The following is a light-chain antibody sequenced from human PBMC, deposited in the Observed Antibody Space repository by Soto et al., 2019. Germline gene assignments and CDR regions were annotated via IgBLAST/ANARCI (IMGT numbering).Light chain of an antibody. J-gene: IGLJ1*01. CDR2: DVS. CDR3: CSYAGSPRDV. Sequence: QSALTQPRSVSGSPGQSVTISCTGTSSDVGGYNYVSWYQQHPGKAPKVMIYDVSERPSGVPDRFSGSKSGNRASLTISGLQAEDEADYYCCSYAGSPRDVFGTGTKLTVL. CDR1: SSDVGGYNY. V-gene: IGLV2-11*01.